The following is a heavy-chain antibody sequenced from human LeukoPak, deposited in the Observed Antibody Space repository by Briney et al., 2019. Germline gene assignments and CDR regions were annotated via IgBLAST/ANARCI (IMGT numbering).Heavy chain of an antibody. Sequence: GGSLRLSCAASGFTFSSYAMSWVRQAPGKGLEWVSAISGSGGSTYYADSVKGRFTISRDNSKNTLYLQMNSLRAEDTAVYYCAKEGEYSSSWYGPFDYWGQGTLVTVSS. D-gene: IGHD6-13*01. V-gene: IGHV3-23*01. J-gene: IGHJ4*02. CDR1: GFTFSSYA. CDR3: AKEGEYSSSWYGPFDY. CDR2: ISGSGGST.